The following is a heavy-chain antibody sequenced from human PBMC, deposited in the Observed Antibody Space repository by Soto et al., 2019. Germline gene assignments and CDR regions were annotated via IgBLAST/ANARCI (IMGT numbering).Heavy chain of an antibody. D-gene: IGHD3-22*01. Sequence: PGGSLRLSCAASGFTFSSYAMSWVRQAPGKGLEWVSAISGSGGSTYYADSVKGRFTISRDNSKNTLYLQMNSLRAEDTAVYYCAKDWESSPAVVVITPFDYWGQGTLVTVSS. CDR2: ISGSGGST. CDR3: AKDWESSPAVVVITPFDY. J-gene: IGHJ4*02. V-gene: IGHV3-23*01. CDR1: GFTFSSYA.